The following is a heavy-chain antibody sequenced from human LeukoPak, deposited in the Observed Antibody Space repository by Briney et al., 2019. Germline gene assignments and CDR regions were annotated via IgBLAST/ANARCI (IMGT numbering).Heavy chain of an antibody. Sequence: PSETLSLTCTVSGGSISSSSYYWGWIRQPPGKGLEWIGSIYYSGSTYYNPSLKSRVTISVDTSKNQFSLKLSSVTAADTAVYYCATQDFWSGYYTGMSHNWFDPWGQGTLVTVSS. CDR2: IYYSGST. J-gene: IGHJ5*02. CDR3: ATQDFWSGYYTGMSHNWFDP. V-gene: IGHV4-39*01. CDR1: GGSISSSSYY. D-gene: IGHD3-3*01.